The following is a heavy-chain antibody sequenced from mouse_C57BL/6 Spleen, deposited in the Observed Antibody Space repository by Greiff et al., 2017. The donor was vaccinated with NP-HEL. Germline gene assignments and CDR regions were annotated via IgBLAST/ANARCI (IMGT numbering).Heavy chain of an antibody. D-gene: IGHD1-1*01. CDR1: GYTFTRYW. V-gene: IGHV1-61*01. CDR3: AREDYYGSRRSYYFDY. J-gene: IGHJ2*01. Sequence: QVQLKQSGAELVRPGSSVKLSCKASGYTFTRYWLDWVKQRPGQGLEWIGNIYPSDSETHYNQKFKDKATLTVDKSSSTAYMQLSSLTSEDSAVYYCAREDYYGSRRSYYFDYWGQGTTLTVSS. CDR2: IYPSDSET.